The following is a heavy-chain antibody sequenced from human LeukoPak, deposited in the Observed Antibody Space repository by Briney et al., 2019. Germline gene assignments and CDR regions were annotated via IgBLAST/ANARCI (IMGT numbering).Heavy chain of an antibody. Sequence: GGSLRLSCAASGFTFDDYAMHWVRQAPGKGLEWVSLISGDGGSTYYADSVKGRFTISRDNSKNSLYLQMNSLRTEATALYYCAKEKAVAGFDYWGQGTLVTVSS. CDR3: AKEKAVAGFDY. J-gene: IGHJ4*02. V-gene: IGHV3-43*02. CDR1: GFTFDDYA. CDR2: ISGDGGST. D-gene: IGHD6-19*01.